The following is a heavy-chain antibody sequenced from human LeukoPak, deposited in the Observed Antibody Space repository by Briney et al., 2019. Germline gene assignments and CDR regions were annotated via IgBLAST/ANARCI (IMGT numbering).Heavy chain of an antibody. Sequence: SETLSLTCAVYGGSFSGYYWSWIRQPPGKGLEWIGEINHSGSTNYNPSLKSRVTISVDTSKNQFSLKLSSVTAADTAVYYCARRQYSSGWYSLVIWGQGTLVTVSS. V-gene: IGHV4-34*01. D-gene: IGHD6-19*01. CDR1: GGSFSGYY. J-gene: IGHJ4*02. CDR2: INHSGST. CDR3: ARRQYSSGWYSLVI.